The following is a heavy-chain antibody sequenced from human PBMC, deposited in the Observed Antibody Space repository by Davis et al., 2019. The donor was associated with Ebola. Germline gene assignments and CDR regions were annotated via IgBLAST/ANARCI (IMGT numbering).Heavy chain of an antibody. J-gene: IGHJ4*02. Sequence: GGSLRLSCAASGFTFSSYAMSWVRQAPGKGLEWVSAMSGSGGSTYYADSVKGRFTITRDNSKNTRYLQMNSRRAEDTAVYYCAKDARLRYFDYWGQGTLVTVSS. CDR1: GFTFSSYA. D-gene: IGHD5-12*01. CDR2: MSGSGGST. V-gene: IGHV3-23*01. CDR3: AKDARLRYFDY.